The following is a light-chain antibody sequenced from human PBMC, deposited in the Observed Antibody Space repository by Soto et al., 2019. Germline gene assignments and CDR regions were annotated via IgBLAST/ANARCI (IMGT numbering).Light chain of an antibody. V-gene: IGKV3-11*01. CDR1: QSVRSY. CDR2: DAS. CDR3: QQRNNWPPGYS. J-gene: IGKJ2*01. Sequence: EIVLTQSPATLSLSPGERATLSCRASQSVRSYLAWYQQKPGQAPRLLIYDASNRATGIPARFSGSGSGTDFTLTISSLEPEDFAGYYCQQRNNWPPGYSFGQGTKLEIK.